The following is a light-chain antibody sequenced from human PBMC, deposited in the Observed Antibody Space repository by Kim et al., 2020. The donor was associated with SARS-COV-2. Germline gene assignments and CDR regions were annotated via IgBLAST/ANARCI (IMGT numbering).Light chain of an antibody. CDR2: GAS. Sequence: SPGERATLSRRARQRVSSTYLVWYQQKPGQAPRLVMYGASNRATGIPDRFSGSGSGTDFTLTISRLEPEDFAVYYCHQYGSSPRTFGQGTKVDIK. CDR3: HQYGSSPRT. V-gene: IGKV3-20*01. J-gene: IGKJ1*01. CDR1: QRVSSTY.